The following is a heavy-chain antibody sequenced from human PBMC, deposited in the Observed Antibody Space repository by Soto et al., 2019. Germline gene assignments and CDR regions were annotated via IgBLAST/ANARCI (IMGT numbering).Heavy chain of an antibody. V-gene: IGHV1-8*02. CDR3: ARMASAGTLNWFDP. CDR1: GYTFINFD. Sequence: QVQLVQSGAEVKEPGASVRVSCKASGYTFINFDISWVRQAAGQGLEWLGWMNPGSGKTGYASKFQGRVAMTRDAATGTSNLELSSLTSDYSAVYYCARMASAGTLNWFDPWGQGTLVTVSS. CDR2: MNPGSGKT. J-gene: IGHJ5*02. D-gene: IGHD6-13*01.